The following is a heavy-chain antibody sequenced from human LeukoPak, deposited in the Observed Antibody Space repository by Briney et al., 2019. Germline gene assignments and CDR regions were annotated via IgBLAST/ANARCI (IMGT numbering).Heavy chain of an antibody. CDR1: GYTFTNYG. Sequence: TSVKVSCKASGYTFTNYGISWVRQAPGQGLEWMGGIIPIFGTANYAQKFQGRVTITADESTSTAYMELSSLRSEDTAVYYCARDWGIVVVPAAIRGLTYAFDIWGQGTMVTVSS. D-gene: IGHD2-2*02. CDR3: ARDWGIVVVPAAIRGLTYAFDI. CDR2: IIPIFGTA. V-gene: IGHV1-69*13. J-gene: IGHJ3*02.